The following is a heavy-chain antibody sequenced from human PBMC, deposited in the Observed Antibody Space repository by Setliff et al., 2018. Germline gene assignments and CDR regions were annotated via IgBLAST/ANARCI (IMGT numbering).Heavy chain of an antibody. CDR1: GGSFSNYY. J-gene: IGHJ5*02. Sequence: SETLSLTCTVYGGSFSNYYWSWIRQPPGKGLEWIGEINHSGSTNYNPSLTSRVTISVDTSKNQFSLKLSSVTAADTAIYYCARVVPLGGTDRWGQGTLVTVSS. V-gene: IGHV4-34*01. D-gene: IGHD1-1*01. CDR3: ARVVPLGGTDR. CDR2: INHSGST.